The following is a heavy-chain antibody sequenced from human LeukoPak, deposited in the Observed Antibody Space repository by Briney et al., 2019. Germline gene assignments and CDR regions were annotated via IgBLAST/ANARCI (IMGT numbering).Heavy chain of an antibody. Sequence: ASVKVSCKASGYTFTGYYIHWVRQPPGQGLEWMGWSNPKSGATHYAPNFLGRVTITRDTSISTAYMELSRVTSDDTAVYYCAREYTRNAFDIWGQGTMVTVSS. CDR1: GYTFTGYY. V-gene: IGHV1-2*02. CDR2: SNPKSGAT. D-gene: IGHD2-2*01. CDR3: AREYTRNAFDI. J-gene: IGHJ3*02.